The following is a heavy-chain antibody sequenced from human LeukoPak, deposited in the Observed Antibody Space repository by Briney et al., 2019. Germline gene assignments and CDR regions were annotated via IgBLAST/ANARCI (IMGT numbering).Heavy chain of an antibody. V-gene: IGHV4-61*02. J-gene: IGHJ3*02. CDR2: IYTSGGT. CDR1: GGSISSGTYY. D-gene: IGHD2/OR15-2a*01. Sequence: PSETLSLTCTVSGGSISSGTYYWSWIRQPAGKGLEWIGRIYTSGGTNYNSSLKSRVTISVDTSKNQFSLKLSSVTAADTAVYYCARTSYINSENAFDIWGQGTMVTVSS. CDR3: ARTSYINSENAFDI.